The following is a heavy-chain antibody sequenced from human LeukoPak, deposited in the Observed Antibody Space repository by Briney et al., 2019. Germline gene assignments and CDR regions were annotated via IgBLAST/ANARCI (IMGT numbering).Heavy chain of an antibody. V-gene: IGHV3-66*01. CDR1: GFTVSSNY. D-gene: IGHD3-10*01. CDR3: ARGGSGSYYYYYYYMDV. J-gene: IGHJ6*03. Sequence: GGSLRLSCAASGFTVSSNYMSWVRQAPGKGLEWVSVIYSGGSTYYADSVKGRFTISRDNSKNTLYLQMNSLRAEDTAAYYCARGGSGSYYYYYYYMDVWGKGTTVTVSS. CDR2: IYSGGST.